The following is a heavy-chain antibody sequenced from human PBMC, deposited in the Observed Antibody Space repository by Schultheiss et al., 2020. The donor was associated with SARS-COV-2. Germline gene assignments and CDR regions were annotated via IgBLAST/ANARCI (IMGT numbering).Heavy chain of an antibody. D-gene: IGHD6-13*01. CDR1: SGSISSGDYY. CDR3: ARDHRAAAGRGGWGYYYYYGMDV. Sequence: SETLSLTCTVSSGSISSGDYYWSWIRQHPGEGLEWIGYIYYSGSTYYNPSLKSRVIISVDTSKNQFSLNLSSVTAADTAVYYCARDHRAAAGRGGWGYYYYYGMDVWGQGTTVTVSS. J-gene: IGHJ6*02. CDR2: IYYSGST. V-gene: IGHV4-31*03.